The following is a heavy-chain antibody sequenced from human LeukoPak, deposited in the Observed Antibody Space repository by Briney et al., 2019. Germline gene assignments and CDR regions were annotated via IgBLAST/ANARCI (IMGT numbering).Heavy chain of an antibody. J-gene: IGHJ4*02. D-gene: IGHD1-26*01. CDR2: IKSKTDGGTT. CDR3: AREVGVPFGY. V-gene: IGHV3-15*01. Sequence: KSGGSLRLSCAASGFTFSNAWMSWVRQAPGKGLEWVGRIKSKTDGGTTDYAAPVKGRFTISRDDSKNTLYLQMNSLRAEDTAVYYCAREVGVPFGYWGQGTLVTVSS. CDR1: GFTFSNAW.